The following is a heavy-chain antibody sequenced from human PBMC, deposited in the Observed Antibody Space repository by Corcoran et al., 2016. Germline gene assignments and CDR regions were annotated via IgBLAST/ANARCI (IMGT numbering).Heavy chain of an antibody. J-gene: IGHJ4*02. CDR2: INSDGSST. V-gene: IGHV3-74*01. D-gene: IGHD3-9*01. CDR3: ARFYDILTGYDY. CDR1: GFTFSSYW. Sequence: EVQLVESGGGLVQPGGSLRLSCAASGFTFSSYWMHWVRQAPGKGLVWVSRINSDGSSTSYADSVKGRFTISRDNAKNTLYLQMNSLIAEVTAVYYCARFYDILTGYDYWGQGTLVTVSS.